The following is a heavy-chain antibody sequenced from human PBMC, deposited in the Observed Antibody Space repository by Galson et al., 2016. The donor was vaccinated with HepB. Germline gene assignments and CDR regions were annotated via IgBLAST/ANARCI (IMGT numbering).Heavy chain of an antibody. V-gene: IGHV6-1*01. CDR2: TYYSSKWYN. CDR3: ARDGRLKYYGRDV. Sequence: CAISGDSVSRNNVAWYWIRQSPSRGLEWLGRTYYSSKWYNDYALSLKSRISINADTSKNQIFLQLNSVTPDDTAVYYWARDGRLKYYGRDVWGQGTTVTVSS. CDR1: GDSVSRNNVA. J-gene: IGHJ6*02. D-gene: IGHD5/OR15-5a*01.